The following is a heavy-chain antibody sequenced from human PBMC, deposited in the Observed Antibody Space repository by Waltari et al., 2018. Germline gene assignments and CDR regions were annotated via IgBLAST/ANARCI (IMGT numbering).Heavy chain of an antibody. CDR1: GYSISSGYY. Sequence: QVQLQESGPGLVKPSETLSLTCTVSGYSISSGYYWGWLRTPPGKGLEWIGSIYHSGSTYYNPSLKSRVTISVDTSKNQFSLKLSSVTAADTAVYYCARDRQQLVPDDAFDIWGQGTMVTVSS. CDR3: ARDRQQLVPDDAFDI. CDR2: IYHSGST. D-gene: IGHD6-13*01. J-gene: IGHJ3*02. V-gene: IGHV4-38-2*02.